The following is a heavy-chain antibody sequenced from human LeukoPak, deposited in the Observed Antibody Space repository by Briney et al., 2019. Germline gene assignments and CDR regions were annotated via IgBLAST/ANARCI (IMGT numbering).Heavy chain of an antibody. D-gene: IGHD3-10*01. Sequence: SETQSLTRTVSADSLSSGGHYWARIRQLPGKGLESIGFIHHSGSSRHNPSLKDRVAISVDASRKQFALRLSSVTAADTAIYYCARGGNRFGGFYFDYWGQGIQVIVSS. CDR2: IHHSGSS. CDR3: ARGGNRFGGFYFDY. J-gene: IGHJ4*02. CDR1: ADSLSSGGHY. V-gene: IGHV4-31*03.